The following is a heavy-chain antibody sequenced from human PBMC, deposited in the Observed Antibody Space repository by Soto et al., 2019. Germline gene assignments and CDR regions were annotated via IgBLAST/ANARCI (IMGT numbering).Heavy chain of an antibody. Sequence: QVQLVESGGGVVQPGRSLRLSCAASGFTFSSYGMHWVRQAPGKGLEWVAVIWYDGSNKYYADSVKGRFTISRDNSKNTLYLQMNCLRAEDTAVYYCARDPGGGYVENFDYWGQGTLVTVSS. CDR2: IWYDGSNK. D-gene: IGHD5-12*01. CDR1: GFTFSSYG. CDR3: ARDPGGGYVENFDY. V-gene: IGHV3-33*01. J-gene: IGHJ4*02.